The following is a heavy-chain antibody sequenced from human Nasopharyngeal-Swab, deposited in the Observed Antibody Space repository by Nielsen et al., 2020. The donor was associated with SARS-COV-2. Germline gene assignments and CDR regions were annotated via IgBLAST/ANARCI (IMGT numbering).Heavy chain of an antibody. CDR3: AGAYGSGSYFAFDL. CDR1: GFTFSSYA. Sequence: GESLKISCAASGFTFSSYAMSWVRQAPGKGLEWVSSISSSSTYIYYADSVKGRFTISRDNDKNSLYLQMNSLRAEDTAVYYCAGAYGSGSYFAFDLWGQGTMVTVSS. D-gene: IGHD3-10*01. J-gene: IGHJ3*01. CDR2: ISSSSTYI. V-gene: IGHV3-21*01.